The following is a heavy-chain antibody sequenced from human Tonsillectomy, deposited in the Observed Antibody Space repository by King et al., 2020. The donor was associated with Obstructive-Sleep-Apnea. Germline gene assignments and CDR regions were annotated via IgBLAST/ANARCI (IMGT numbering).Heavy chain of an antibody. J-gene: IGHJ6*02. CDR2: IYHSGST. CDR1: GYSISRGYY. CDR3: ARDDKTSYFYYGMDV. V-gene: IGHV4-38-2*02. Sequence: PLQESGPGLVKPSETLSLTCTVSGYSISRGYYWGWIRQPPGKGLEWIGSIYHSGSTYYNPSLKSRVTISVDTSKNQFSLKLSSVTAADTAVYYCARDDKTSYFYYGMDVWGQGTTVTVSS. D-gene: IGHD2-21*01.